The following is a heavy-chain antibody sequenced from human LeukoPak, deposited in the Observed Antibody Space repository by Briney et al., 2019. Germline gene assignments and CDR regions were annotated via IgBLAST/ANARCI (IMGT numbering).Heavy chain of an antibody. J-gene: IGHJ4*02. D-gene: IGHD4-17*01. CDR3: ILDDYGDYTPGSGD. CDR2: ISYDGSNK. CDR1: GFTFSSYG. Sequence: PGRPLRLSCAASGFTFSSYGMHWVRQAPGKGLEWVAVISYDGSNKYYADSVKGRFTISRDNSKNTLYLQMNSLRAEDTAVYYCILDDYGDYTPGSGDWGQGTLVTVSS. V-gene: IGHV3-30*03.